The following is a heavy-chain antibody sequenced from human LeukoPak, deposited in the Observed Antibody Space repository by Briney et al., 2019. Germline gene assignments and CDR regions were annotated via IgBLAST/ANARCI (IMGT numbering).Heavy chain of an antibody. V-gene: IGHV4-34*01. J-gene: IGHJ4*02. CDR3: ARWGYSSSWSNYYFDY. CDR2: INHSGST. Sequence: SETLSLTCAVYGGSFSGYYWSWIRQPPGKGLEWIGEINHSGSTNYKPSLKSRVTISVDTSKNQFSLKLSSVTAADTAVYYCARWGYSSSWSNYYFDYWGQGTLVTVSS. CDR1: GGSFSGYY. D-gene: IGHD6-13*01.